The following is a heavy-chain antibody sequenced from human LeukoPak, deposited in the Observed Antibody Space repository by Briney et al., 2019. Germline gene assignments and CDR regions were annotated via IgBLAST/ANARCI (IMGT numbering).Heavy chain of an antibody. J-gene: IGHJ4*02. CDR3: ARDRGYTFNYTPGYFDY. V-gene: IGHV4-59*01. D-gene: IGHD5-18*01. CDR2: IYYSGST. Sequence: PSETLSPTCTVSGDSISSFYWNWIRQPPGKGLEWIGYIYYSGSTNYNPSLKSRVTISVDTSKNQFSLKLSSVTAADTAVYYCARDRGYTFNYTPGYFDYWGQGTLVSVSS. CDR1: GDSISSFY.